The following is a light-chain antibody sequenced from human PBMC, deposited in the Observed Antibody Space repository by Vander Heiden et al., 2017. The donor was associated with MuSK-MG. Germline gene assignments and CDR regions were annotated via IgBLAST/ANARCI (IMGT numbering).Light chain of an antibody. Sequence: VLTQSPGTLSLSPGDRATLSCRASQSIISNYLAWYQQKPGQAPRLLIYAGSTRATGIPDRFSGSGSGRDFTLTISRLEPEDFAVYSCQQYGYTPSFGQGTRLDMK. CDR2: AGS. J-gene: IGKJ5*01. V-gene: IGKV3-20*01. CDR3: QQYGYTPS. CDR1: QSIISNY.